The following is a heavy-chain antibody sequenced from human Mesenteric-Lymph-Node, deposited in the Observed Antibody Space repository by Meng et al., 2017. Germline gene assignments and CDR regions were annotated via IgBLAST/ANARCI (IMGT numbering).Heavy chain of an antibody. CDR2: IPHRGSS. D-gene: IGHD3-10*01. CDR3: LRGSGGSV. J-gene: IGHJ1*01. V-gene: IGHV4-4*02. Sequence: QVGLRGSGPARGKPSDTPSLAGAFPGDTITNNNWWAWVRQPPGKGLGWIGEIPHRGSSAYNPSLKSRVSMSIDKSKNQFSLKLTSVNDADTAVYHCLRGSGGSVWGQGTLVTVSS. CDR1: GDTITNNNW.